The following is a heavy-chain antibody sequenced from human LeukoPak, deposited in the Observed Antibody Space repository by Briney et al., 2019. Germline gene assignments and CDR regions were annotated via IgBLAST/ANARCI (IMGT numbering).Heavy chain of an antibody. J-gene: IGHJ4*02. CDR3: ARGWNPDY. CDR1: GFTFSSYW. CDR2: INSDGSST. Sequence: PGGSLRLSCAASGFTFSSYWMRWVRQAPGKGLVWVLRINSDGSSTSYADSVKGRFTISRDNAKNTLYLQMNSLRAEDTAVYYCARGWNPDYWGQGTLVTVSS. D-gene: IGHD1-1*01. V-gene: IGHV3-74*01.